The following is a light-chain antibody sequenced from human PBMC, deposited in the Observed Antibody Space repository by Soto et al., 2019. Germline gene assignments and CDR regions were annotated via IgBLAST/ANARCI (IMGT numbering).Light chain of an antibody. CDR3: QQYGSSPIT. Sequence: EIVLTQSPATLSLSPGERATLSCRASQSVSSSYLAWYQQKPGQAPRLLIHGASSRATGIPDRFSGRGSGTDFTLTISRLEPEDFAVYYCQQYGSSPITFGQGTRLEIK. J-gene: IGKJ5*01. CDR2: GAS. CDR1: QSVSSSY. V-gene: IGKV3-20*01.